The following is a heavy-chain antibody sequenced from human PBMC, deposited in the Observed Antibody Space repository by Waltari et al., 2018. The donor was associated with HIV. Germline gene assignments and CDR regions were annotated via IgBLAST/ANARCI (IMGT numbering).Heavy chain of an antibody. CDR2: IYYSGST. CDR1: GGSISSYY. D-gene: IGHD6-13*01. CDR3: ASGFIAAAGNYWFDP. Sequence: QVQLQESGPGLVKPSETLSLTCTVSGGSISSYYWSWIRQPPGKGLEWIGYIYYSGSTNYNPSLKSRVTISVDTSKNQFSLKLSSVTAADTAVYYCASGFIAAAGNYWFDPWGQGTLVTVSS. J-gene: IGHJ5*02. V-gene: IGHV4-59*01.